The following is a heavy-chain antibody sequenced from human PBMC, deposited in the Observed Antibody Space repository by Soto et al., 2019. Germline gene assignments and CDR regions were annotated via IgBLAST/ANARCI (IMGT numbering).Heavy chain of an antibody. CDR2: ISYTGST. CDR3: ANLWFGEVLNQSYYYYYMDV. Sequence: QVRLQESGPGLVKPSETLSLTCTVSRGSISSYYWSWIRQPPGKGLEYIGYISYTGSTNYNPSLRSRVSLSVDTSKNQFSLKVSSVITADTAVHYCANLWFGEVLNQSYYYYYMDVWGKWTTVTVSS. V-gene: IGHV4-59*01. J-gene: IGHJ6*03. D-gene: IGHD3-10*01. CDR1: RGSISSYY.